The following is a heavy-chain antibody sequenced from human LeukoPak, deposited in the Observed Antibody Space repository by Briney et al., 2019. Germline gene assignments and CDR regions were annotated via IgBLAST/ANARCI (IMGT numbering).Heavy chain of an antibody. CDR1: RDSISSYF. V-gene: IGHV4-30-4*01. CDR3: ARDFPVLGSSGRDPHAFDI. CDR2: IYYSGST. J-gene: IGHJ3*02. D-gene: IGHD3-22*01. Sequence: SGTLSLTCTVSRDSISSYFWSWIRQPPGKGLGWIGYIYYSGSTYYNPSLKSRVTISVDTSKNQFSLKLSSVTAADTAVYYCARDFPVLGSSGRDPHAFDIWGQGTMVTVSS.